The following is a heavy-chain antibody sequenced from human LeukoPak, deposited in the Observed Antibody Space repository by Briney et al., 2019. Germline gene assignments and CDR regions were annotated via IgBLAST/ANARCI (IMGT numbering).Heavy chain of an antibody. V-gene: IGHV4-61*08. D-gene: IGHD1-26*01. CDR3: ARTQSQSGSYRYYFGY. Sequence: SETLSLTCTVSGAPVGSAGYYWSWIRQPPGGGLEWIGYIYYIRNTNYNPSLKSRVTMSLAPSKNQFSLKLNSVTAADTAVYYCARTQSQSGSYRYYFGYWGQGTLVTVSS. J-gene: IGHJ4*02. CDR2: IYYIRNT. CDR1: GAPVGSAGYY.